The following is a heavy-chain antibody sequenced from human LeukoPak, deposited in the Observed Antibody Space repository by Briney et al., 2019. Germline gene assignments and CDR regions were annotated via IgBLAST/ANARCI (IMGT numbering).Heavy chain of an antibody. D-gene: IGHD3-22*01. CDR3: ARTYYYDSSGYYPPHYYYGMDV. J-gene: IGHJ6*02. Sequence: SETLSLTCAVYGGSFTGFYWSWIRQPPGKGLEWIGEINQSGSAKYNPSLKSRLTISIDTSKNQFSLKLSSVTAADTAVYYCARTYYYDSSGYYPPHYYYGMDVWGQGTTVTVSS. CDR1: GGSFTGFY. V-gene: IGHV4-34*01. CDR2: INQSGSA.